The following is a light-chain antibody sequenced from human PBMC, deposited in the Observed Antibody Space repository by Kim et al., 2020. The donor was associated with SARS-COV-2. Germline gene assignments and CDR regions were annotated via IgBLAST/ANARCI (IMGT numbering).Light chain of an antibody. CDR3: QQTYSPSIA. CDR1: QTISSY. V-gene: IGKV1-39*01. CDR2: AAS. J-gene: IGKJ5*01. Sequence: ASGGDRVTISCRTSQTISSYLNWYQEKPGEAPKLLIYAASSLQSGVPSRFSGSGSGTDFTLTISSLHAEDFATYYCQQTYSPSIAFGQGTRLEIK.